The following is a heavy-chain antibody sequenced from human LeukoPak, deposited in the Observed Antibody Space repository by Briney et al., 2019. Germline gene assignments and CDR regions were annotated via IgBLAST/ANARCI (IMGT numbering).Heavy chain of an antibody. CDR1: GFTFSSYA. J-gene: IGHJ4*02. V-gene: IGHV3-23*01. CDR2: TSGSGGST. Sequence: GGSLRLSCAASGFTFSSYAMSWVRQAPGKGLEWVSTTSGSGGSTYYADSVKGRFTISRDNSKNTLYLQMNSLRVEDTAVYYCAKEYSSSWYYLDYWGQGTLVTVSS. D-gene: IGHD6-13*01. CDR3: AKEYSSSWYYLDY.